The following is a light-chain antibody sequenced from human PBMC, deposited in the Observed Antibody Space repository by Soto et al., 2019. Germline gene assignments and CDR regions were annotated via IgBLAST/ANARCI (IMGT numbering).Light chain of an antibody. CDR3: QQRSDWPS. Sequence: PLSCWASQSVGNYLAWYQHKVGQAPRLLIYDASSRATGIPARFSGSGSGTDFTLTISSLEPEDFAVYYCQQRSDWPSFGQGTKLEIK. V-gene: IGKV3-11*01. J-gene: IGKJ2*01. CDR2: DAS. CDR1: QSVGNY.